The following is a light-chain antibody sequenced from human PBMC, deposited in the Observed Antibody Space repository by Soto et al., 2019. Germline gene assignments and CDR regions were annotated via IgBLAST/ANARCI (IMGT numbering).Light chain of an antibody. CDR2: GAS. J-gene: IGKJ2*01. CDR3: HHYDNSPHT. Sequence: EVVLTQSPGTLSLSPGERATLSCRASQSVGSNDLVWYQQRPGQAPRPLIYGASNRAPGMPGRFSGSGSGTDFTLTISRLEPEDFAVYYCHHYDNSPHTFGQGTKLEI. V-gene: IGKV3-20*01. CDR1: QSVGSND.